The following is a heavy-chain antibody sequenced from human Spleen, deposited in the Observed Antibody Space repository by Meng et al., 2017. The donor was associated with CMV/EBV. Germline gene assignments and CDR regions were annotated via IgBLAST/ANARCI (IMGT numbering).Heavy chain of an antibody. CDR2: VSAENGNT. CDR3: ARGSGDTGFDY. CDR1: GYPFAIFG. D-gene: IGHD7-27*01. V-gene: IGHV1-18*01. J-gene: IGHJ4*02. Sequence: QLQLVQSGAELKNPGASVKVSCKASGYPFAIFGVTWVRQAPGQGLEWMGWVSAENGNTNYAQKFQGRVTMTRSTSTTTAYMELSSLTSEDTAVYYCARGSGDTGFDYWGQGTLVTVSS.